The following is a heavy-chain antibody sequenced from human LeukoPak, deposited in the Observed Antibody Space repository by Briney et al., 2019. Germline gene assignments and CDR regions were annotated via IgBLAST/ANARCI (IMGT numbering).Heavy chain of an antibody. D-gene: IGHD5-12*01. CDR3: AKEGYSGYVGTSVPDYFSY. CDR1: GSTFSTYA. Sequence: PGRSLTLSCAASGSTFSTYAISWVRHPPGKGLEWVSAISGSGGSTYYADSVKGRSTISRDNSKNTLYLQMNSLRAEDTAVYYCAKEGYSGYVGTSVPDYFSYWGQGTLVTVSS. CDR2: ISGSGGST. V-gene: IGHV3-23*01. J-gene: IGHJ4*02.